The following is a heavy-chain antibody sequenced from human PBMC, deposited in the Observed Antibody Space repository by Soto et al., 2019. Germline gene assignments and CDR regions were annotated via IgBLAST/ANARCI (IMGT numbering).Heavy chain of an antibody. Sequence: PGGSLRLSCAASGFSFDGYAMNWVRQPPGKGLEWVSGISWNSGNIDYADSVKGRFTISRDNAKNSLYLQMNSLRAEDTALYYCVKPYTSRTSQGWFDTWGQGTMVTVSS. CDR2: ISWNSGNI. J-gene: IGHJ5*02. CDR1: GFSFDGYA. CDR3: VKPYTSRTSQGWFDT. V-gene: IGHV3-9*01.